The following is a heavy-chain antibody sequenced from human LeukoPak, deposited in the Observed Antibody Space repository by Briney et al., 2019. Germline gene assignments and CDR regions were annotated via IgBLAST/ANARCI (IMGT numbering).Heavy chain of an antibody. J-gene: IGHJ4*02. D-gene: IGHD6-6*01. V-gene: IGHV3-21*01. CDR2: ITFSSSYI. Sequence: PGGSLRLSCAASGFTFSSYSMNWVRQAPGKGLQWVSSITFSSSYIYYADSVKGRFTISRDNAKNSLYLQMDSLRDEDTAVYYCARAKEYSSSLYYFDYWGQGTLVTVSS. CDR1: GFTFSSYS. CDR3: ARAKEYSSSLYYFDY.